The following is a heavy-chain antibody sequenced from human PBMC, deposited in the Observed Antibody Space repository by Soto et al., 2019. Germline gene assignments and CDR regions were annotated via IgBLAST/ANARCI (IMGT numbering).Heavy chain of an antibody. CDR1: GYTFNSYG. V-gene: IGHV1-18*01. CDR2: ISAYNGKT. J-gene: IGHJ5*02. CDR3: ARGNIVVVPAAAFDP. D-gene: IGHD2-2*01. Sequence: GASVKVSCKATGYTFNSYGFGWVRQAPGQGLEWMGWISAYNGKTNYAQKFQGRVTMTTDTSTSTAYMEVRSLGSDDTAVYYCARGNIVVVPAAAFDPWGQGTLVTVSS.